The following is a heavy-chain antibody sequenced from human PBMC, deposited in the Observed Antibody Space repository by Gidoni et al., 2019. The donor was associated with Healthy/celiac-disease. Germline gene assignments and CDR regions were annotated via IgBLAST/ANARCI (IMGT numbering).Heavy chain of an antibody. Sequence: QVQLQESGPGLVKPAQTMSRTCTVAGGTIRSGGYYWSWIRQHPGKGLEWIGYIYYSGSTYYNPSLKSRVTISVDTSKNQFSLQLSSVTAADTAVYYCARDHDYGDFNYYGMDVWGQGTTVTVSS. CDR2: IYYSGST. D-gene: IGHD4-17*01. CDR3: ARDHDYGDFNYYGMDV. J-gene: IGHJ6*02. V-gene: IGHV4-31*03. CDR1: GGTIRSGGYY.